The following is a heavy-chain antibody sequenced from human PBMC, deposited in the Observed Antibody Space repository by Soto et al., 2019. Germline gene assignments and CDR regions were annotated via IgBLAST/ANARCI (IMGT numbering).Heavy chain of an antibody. Sequence: SDTLSLTCTVSGGSISSYYWSWIRQPPGKGLEWIGYIYYSGSTNYNPSLKSRVTISVDTSKNQFSLKLSSVTAADTAVYYCAGYGYTLDYWGQGTLVTVSS. CDR2: IYYSGST. CDR3: AGYGYTLDY. CDR1: GGSISSYY. V-gene: IGHV4-59*08. J-gene: IGHJ4*02. D-gene: IGHD3-16*01.